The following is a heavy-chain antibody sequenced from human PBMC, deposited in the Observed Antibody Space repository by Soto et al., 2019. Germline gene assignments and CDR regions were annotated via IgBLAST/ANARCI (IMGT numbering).Heavy chain of an antibody. CDR1: GGSISSGGYS. Sequence: QLQLQESGSGLVKPSQTLSLTCAVSGGSISSGGYSWSWIRQPPGKGLEWIGYIYHSGSTYYNPSLKSRVTISVDRSKNQFSLKLSSVTAADTAVYYCASGHGYGDVYYYYGMDVWGRGSTVTVSS. J-gene: IGHJ6*02. D-gene: IGHD4-17*01. CDR3: ASGHGYGDVYYYYGMDV. V-gene: IGHV4-30-2*01. CDR2: IYHSGST.